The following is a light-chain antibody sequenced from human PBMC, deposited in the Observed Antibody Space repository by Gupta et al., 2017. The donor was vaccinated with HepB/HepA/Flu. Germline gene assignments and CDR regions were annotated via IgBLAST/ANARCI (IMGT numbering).Light chain of an antibody. Sequence: EIVLTQSPGTLSLSPGERATLSCRASQSISSFLAWYQQTPGQAPRLLIYGASNRATGIPGRFSGSGSGTDFTLTISNRGPEDFAVYDCQQRNNCPLTFGGGTKVEI. CDR1: QSISSF. CDR2: GAS. J-gene: IGKJ4*01. V-gene: IGKV3-11*01. CDR3: QQRNNCPLT.